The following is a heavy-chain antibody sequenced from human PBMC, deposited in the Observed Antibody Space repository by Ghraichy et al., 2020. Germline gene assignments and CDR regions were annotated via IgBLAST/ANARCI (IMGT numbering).Heavy chain of an antibody. CDR1: GVSISSSSYY. CDR2: IYYSWTT. J-gene: IGHJ4*02. CDR3: ARHPLYDVLTGYKTFDS. Sequence: ETLSLTCTVSGVSISSSSYYWGWIRQPPGKGLEWIGSIYYSWTTYYNPSLKSRVTISTDTSENQFSLSLSSVTAADTAVYYCARHPLYDVLTGYKTFDSWGQGTLVTVSS. V-gene: IGHV4-39*01. D-gene: IGHD3-9*01.